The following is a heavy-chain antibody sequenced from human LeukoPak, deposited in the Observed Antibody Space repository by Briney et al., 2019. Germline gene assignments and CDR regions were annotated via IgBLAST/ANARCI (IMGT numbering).Heavy chain of an antibody. D-gene: IGHD3-16*01. V-gene: IGHV3-30*03. CDR3: VRDPGGRFMSDGLDY. CDR2: ISYDGSNK. CDR1: GFTFSRYS. Sequence: PGGSLRLSCAASGFTFSRYSMNWVHPAPGKGLEWVAVISYDGSNKYYADSVKGRFTISRDNSRNTLYLQMNSLRAEDTAVYYCVRDPGGRFMSDGLDYWGQGTLVTVSS. J-gene: IGHJ4*02.